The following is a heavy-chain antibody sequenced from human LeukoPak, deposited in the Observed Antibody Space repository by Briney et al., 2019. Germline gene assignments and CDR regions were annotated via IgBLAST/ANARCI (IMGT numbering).Heavy chain of an antibody. CDR3: AKGGPYSSSWGGKFDH. CDR1: GSTFSSYA. J-gene: IGHJ4*02. Sequence: GGSLRLSCAASGSTFSSYAMNWVRQDPGKGLEGVSSIRGSGDRTDYADSVNGRFTSSRDSSKNTLYLQMNSLRAEDRAIYYCAKGGPYSSSWGGKFDHWGQGTLVTVSS. D-gene: IGHD6-13*01. CDR2: IRGSGDRT. V-gene: IGHV3-23*01.